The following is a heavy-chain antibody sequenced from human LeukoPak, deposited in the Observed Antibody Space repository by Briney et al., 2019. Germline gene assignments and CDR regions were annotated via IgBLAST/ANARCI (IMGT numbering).Heavy chain of an antibody. CDR3: AKRSAYNYGYFDY. Sequence: GGSLRLSCAASGFTFSTYWMHWVRQAPGTGLVWVSLINSDGSSTYSADSVKGRFTISRDNSKNTLYLQMNSLRVEDTAFYYCAKRSAYNYGYFDYWGQGTLVTVSS. CDR1: GFTFSTYW. D-gene: IGHD5-24*01. V-gene: IGHV3-74*01. J-gene: IGHJ4*02. CDR2: INSDGSST.